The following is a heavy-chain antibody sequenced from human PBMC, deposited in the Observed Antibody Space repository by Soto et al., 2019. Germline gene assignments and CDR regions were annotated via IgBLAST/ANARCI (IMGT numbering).Heavy chain of an antibody. CDR2: ISWNSGSM. CDR3: TKDNGGYYDSSGNFEY. J-gene: IGHJ4*02. D-gene: IGHD3-22*01. CDR1: GFNFDYYA. V-gene: IGHV3-9*01. Sequence: PGVSLRLSCAASGFNFDYYAMHWVRQAPGKGLEWVSGISWNSGSMGYGDSVRGRFTISRDNAKNSLYLQMNSLRPEDTAFYYCTKDNGGYYDSSGNFEYWGQGTLLTVPS.